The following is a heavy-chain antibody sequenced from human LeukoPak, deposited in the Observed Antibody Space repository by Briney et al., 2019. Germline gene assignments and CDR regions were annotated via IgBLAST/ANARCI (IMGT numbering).Heavy chain of an antibody. Sequence: SETPTLTCTVSGGSISSSSYYWGWIRQPPGKGLEWIGSIYYSGSTYYNPSLKSRVTISVDTAKNQFSLKLSSVTAADTAVYYCARILMVRGVIKSYYFDYWGQGTLVTVSS. CDR1: GGSISSSSYY. CDR2: IYYSGST. D-gene: IGHD3-10*01. J-gene: IGHJ4*02. V-gene: IGHV4-39*07. CDR3: ARILMVRGVIKSYYFDY.